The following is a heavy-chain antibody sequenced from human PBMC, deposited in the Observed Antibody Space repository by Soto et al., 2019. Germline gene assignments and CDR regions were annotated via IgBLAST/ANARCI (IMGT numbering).Heavy chain of an antibody. J-gene: IGHJ4*02. Sequence: ASVKVSCKTSGYTFTGHHIHWVRQAPGQGLEWMGWINPISGGTKYREKFQGRVSITRDKSSSTAYMELSSRTSDDSAVYYCAKDGRHCSGGSCPQGHWGQGTLVTVSS. CDR2: INPISGGT. CDR3: AKDGRHCSGGSCPQGH. V-gene: IGHV1-2*02. D-gene: IGHD2-15*01. CDR1: GYTFTGHH.